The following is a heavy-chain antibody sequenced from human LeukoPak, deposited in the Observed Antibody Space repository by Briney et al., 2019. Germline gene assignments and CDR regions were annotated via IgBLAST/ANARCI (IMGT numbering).Heavy chain of an antibody. CDR2: MNPNSGNT. CDR3: ARDNDYDYVWGSYRYTPFDY. CDR1: GYTFTSYD. D-gene: IGHD3-16*02. V-gene: IGHV1-8*01. J-gene: IGHJ4*02. Sequence: ASVKVSCKASGYTFTSYDINWVRQATGQGLEWMGWMNPNSGNTGYAQKFQGRVTMARNTSISTAYMELSSLRSEDTAVYYCARDNDYDYVWGSYRYTPFDYWGQGTLVTVSS.